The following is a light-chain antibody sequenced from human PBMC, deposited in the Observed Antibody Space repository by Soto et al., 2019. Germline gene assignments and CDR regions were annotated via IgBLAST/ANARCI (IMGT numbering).Light chain of an antibody. Sequence: VLTQPPSVSGAPGQRVTISCTGSSANIGSKSVHWYQQKPGQAPVLVVYDDSDRPSGIPERFSGSNSGNTATLTIRRVEAGDEADYYCQVWDSSSDHYVFGTGTKVTV. CDR1: ANIGSKS. V-gene: IGLV3-21*02. CDR3: QVWDSSSDHYV. J-gene: IGLJ1*01. CDR2: DDS.